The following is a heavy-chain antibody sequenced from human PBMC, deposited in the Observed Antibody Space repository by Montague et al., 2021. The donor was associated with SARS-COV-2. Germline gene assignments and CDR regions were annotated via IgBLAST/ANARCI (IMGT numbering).Heavy chain of an antibody. V-gene: IGHV2-70*01. CDR1: GFSLSTSGMC. CDR2: IDWDDDK. Sequence: PALAKPTQTLTLTCTFSGFSLSTSGMCVSWIRQPPGKALEWLALIDWDDDKYYSTSLKTRLTISKDTSKNQVVLTMTNMDPVDTATYYCARSYYDILTGYYKAFDYWGQGTLVTVSS. CDR3: ARSYYDILTGYYKAFDY. J-gene: IGHJ4*02. D-gene: IGHD3-9*01.